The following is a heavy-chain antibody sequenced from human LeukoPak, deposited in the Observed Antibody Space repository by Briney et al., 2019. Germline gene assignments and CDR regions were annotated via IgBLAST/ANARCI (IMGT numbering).Heavy chain of an antibody. D-gene: IGHD1-26*01. CDR3: TKDVQNDVGATDC. J-gene: IGHJ4*02. Sequence: PGGSLRLSCAASGFTFSIHAMTWVRQAPGKGLEWASTIDRSGERTHYADSVKGRFTISRDNSRNTLYLQMNSLRAEDTAIYYCTKDVQNDVGATDCWGQGTLVTVSS. CDR2: IDRSGERT. V-gene: IGHV3-23*01. CDR1: GFTFSIHA.